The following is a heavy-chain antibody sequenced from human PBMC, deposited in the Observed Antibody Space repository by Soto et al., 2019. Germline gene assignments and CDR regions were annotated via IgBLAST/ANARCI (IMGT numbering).Heavy chain of an antibody. D-gene: IGHD2-2*01. CDR1: GYTFTSYD. Sequence: ASVKVSCKASGYTFTSYDINWVRQATGQGLEWMGWMNPNSGNTGYAQKFQGRVTMTRNTSISTAYMELSSLRSEDTAVYYCARGSYQLQPYYYYYMDVWGKGTTVTVSS. CDR2: MNPNSGNT. J-gene: IGHJ6*03. V-gene: IGHV1-8*01. CDR3: ARGSYQLQPYYYYYMDV.